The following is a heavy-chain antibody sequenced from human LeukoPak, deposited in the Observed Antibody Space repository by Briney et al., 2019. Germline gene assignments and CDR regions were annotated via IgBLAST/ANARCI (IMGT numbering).Heavy chain of an antibody. Sequence: PSQTLSLTCTVSGGSISSGGYYCSWIRQHPGKGLEWIGYIYYSGSTYYNPSLKSRVTISVDTSKNQFSLKLSSVTAADTAVYYCARDESGYGGFDFWGQGTLVTVSS. J-gene: IGHJ4*02. CDR2: IYYSGST. V-gene: IGHV4-31*03. CDR1: GGSISSGGYY. D-gene: IGHD5-12*01. CDR3: ARDESGYGGFDF.